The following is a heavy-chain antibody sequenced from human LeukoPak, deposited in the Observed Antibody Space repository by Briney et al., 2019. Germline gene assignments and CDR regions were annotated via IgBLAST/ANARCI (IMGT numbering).Heavy chain of an antibody. CDR3: ARGRRWTNDY. D-gene: IGHD2-15*01. CDR1: GGSISSYY. J-gene: IGHJ4*02. Sequence: SETLSLTCTVSGGSISSYYWSWIRQPPGKGLEWIGYTYVSGSTNYNPSLKSRVTISVDTSKNQFSLKLSSVTAADTAVYYCARGRRWTNDYWGQGTLVTVSS. V-gene: IGHV4-59*12. CDR2: TYVSGST.